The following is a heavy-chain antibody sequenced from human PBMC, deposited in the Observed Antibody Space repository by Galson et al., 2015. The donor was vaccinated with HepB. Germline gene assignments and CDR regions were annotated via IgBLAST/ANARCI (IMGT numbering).Heavy chain of an antibody. CDR3: ARDLRCYDFWNGYNNCAWFDP. D-gene: IGHD3-3*01. CDR1: GFTFNSYW. CDR2: IKEDGTEK. J-gene: IGHJ5*02. Sequence: SLRLSCAASGFTFNSYWMTWVRQAPGKGLEWVANIKEDGTEKNYVDSVKGRFTISRDNAKHSLYLQMNSLRAEDTAMYYCARDLRCYDFWNGYNNCAWFDPWGQGTLVTVSS. V-gene: IGHV3-7*01.